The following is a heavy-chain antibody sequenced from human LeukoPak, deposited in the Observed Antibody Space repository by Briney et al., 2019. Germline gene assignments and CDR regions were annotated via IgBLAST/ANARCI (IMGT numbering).Heavy chain of an antibody. D-gene: IGHD3-22*01. Sequence: ASVKVSCKASGGTFSSYAISWVRQAPGQGLEWMGGIIPIFGTANYAQKFQGRVTITADESTSTACMELSSLRSEDTAVYYCASPKRSHYYDSSGYYQGYYYGMDVWGQGTTVTVSS. CDR3: ASPKRSHYYDSSGYYQGYYYGMDV. CDR2: IIPIFGTA. J-gene: IGHJ6*02. V-gene: IGHV1-69*13. CDR1: GGTFSSYA.